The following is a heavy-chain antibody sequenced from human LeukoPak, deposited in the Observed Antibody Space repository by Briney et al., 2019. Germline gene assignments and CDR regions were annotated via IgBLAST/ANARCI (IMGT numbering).Heavy chain of an antibody. CDR3: AKSQGGVVTATVDF. CDR2: ITDSGGTT. Sequence: GGSLRLSCAASGFTFASYAMSWVRQAPGKGLEWVSTITDSGGTTYYADSVKGRFTISRDNSKTTLYLQMDSLRAEDTAIYYCAKSQGGVVTATVDFWGQGTLATVSS. D-gene: IGHD2-21*02. J-gene: IGHJ4*02. V-gene: IGHV3-23*01. CDR1: GFTFASYA.